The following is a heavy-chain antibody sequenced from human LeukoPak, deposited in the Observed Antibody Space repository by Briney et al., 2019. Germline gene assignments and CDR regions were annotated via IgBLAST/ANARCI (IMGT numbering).Heavy chain of an antibody. Sequence: PGGSLRLSCAASGFTFSSYAMHWVRQAPGKGLEWVANIKQDGSEKYYVDSVKGRFTISRDNAKNSLYLQMNSLRAEDTAVYYCARDEVWGQGTLVTVSS. V-gene: IGHV3-7*01. CDR2: IKQDGSEK. CDR3: ARDEV. CDR1: GFTFSSYA. J-gene: IGHJ4*02.